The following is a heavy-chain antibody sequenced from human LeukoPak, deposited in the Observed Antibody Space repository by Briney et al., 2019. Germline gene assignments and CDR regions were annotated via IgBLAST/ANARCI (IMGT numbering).Heavy chain of an antibody. Sequence: ASVKVSCKASGYTFTSYGISWVRQAPGQLLEWMGWISAYNGNTNYAQKLQGRVNMTTDTSKSTAYMELRSLRSDDTAVYYCARDLVGAAAGTVYFDYWGQGTLVTVSS. V-gene: IGHV1-18*01. CDR2: ISAYNGNT. J-gene: IGHJ4*02. CDR1: GYTFTSYG. CDR3: ARDLVGAAAGTVYFDY. D-gene: IGHD6-13*01.